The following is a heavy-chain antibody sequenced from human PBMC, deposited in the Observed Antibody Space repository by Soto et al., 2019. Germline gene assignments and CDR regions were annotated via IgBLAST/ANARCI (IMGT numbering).Heavy chain of an antibody. CDR3: ARDQGGWQWLVVNAFDI. J-gene: IGHJ3*02. D-gene: IGHD6-19*01. CDR2: IIPILGIA. Sequence: SVKVSCKASGGTFSSYTISWVRQAPGQGLEWMGRIIPILGIANYAQKFQGRVTITADKSTSTAYMELSSLRSEDTAVYYCARDQGGWQWLVVNAFDIWGQGTMGT. V-gene: IGHV1-69*04. CDR1: GGTFSSYT.